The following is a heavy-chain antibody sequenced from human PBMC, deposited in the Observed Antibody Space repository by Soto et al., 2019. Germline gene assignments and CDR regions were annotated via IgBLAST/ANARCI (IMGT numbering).Heavy chain of an antibody. Sequence: SGPTLVNPTETLTLTCTVSGFSLTTGKMGVSWIRQPPGKALEWLAHIFSDNERSYSTSLQGRLTISKDTSGSQVVLSMTNVDPVDTATYYCAHLHANSGYDWRYDPWGQGTLVTVSS. CDR3: AHLHANSGYDWRYDP. CDR1: GFSLTTGKMG. V-gene: IGHV2-26*01. CDR2: IFSDNER. J-gene: IGHJ5*02. D-gene: IGHD5-12*01.